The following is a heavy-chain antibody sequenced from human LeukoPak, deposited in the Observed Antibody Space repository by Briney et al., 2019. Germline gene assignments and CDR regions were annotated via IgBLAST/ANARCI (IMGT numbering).Heavy chain of an antibody. J-gene: IGHJ6*04. Sequence: SETLSLTCTVSGDSISNTFYYWGWIRQPPGKGLEWIGSIYYSGNTYYNPSLKSRVTISVDTSKNQFSLKLSSVTAADTAVYYCARGYVLRFLEFGVVWGKGTTVTVSS. CDR3: ARGYVLRFLEFGVV. CDR1: GDSISNTFYY. V-gene: IGHV4-39*07. D-gene: IGHD3-3*01. CDR2: IYYSGNT.